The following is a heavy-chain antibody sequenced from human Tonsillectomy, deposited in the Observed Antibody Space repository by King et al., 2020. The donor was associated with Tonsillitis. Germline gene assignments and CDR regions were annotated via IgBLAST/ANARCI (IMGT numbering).Heavy chain of an antibody. CDR2: IYFSGYT. J-gene: IGHJ4*02. D-gene: IGHD5-18*01. V-gene: IGHV4-39*01. Sequence: QLQESGPGLVKPSETLSLTCTVSGDSISSNSYYWGWIRQPPGKGLEWIASIYFSGYTYYNPSLKSRDTISVDTSKSQFSLKLSSVTAADTAVYYCARAVGYGPLYYFDYWGQGALVTVSS. CDR1: GDSISSNSYY. CDR3: ARAVGYGPLYYFDY.